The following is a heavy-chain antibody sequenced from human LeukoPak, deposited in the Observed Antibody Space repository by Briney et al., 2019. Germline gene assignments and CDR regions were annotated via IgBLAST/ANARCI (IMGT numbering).Heavy chain of an antibody. CDR1: GCTFTSYG. V-gene: IGHV1-18*01. D-gene: IGHD2-2*01. CDR2: ISAYNGNT. J-gene: IGHJ5*02. CDR3: ARGGVVPAASVNYNWFDP. Sequence: ASVKVSCKASGCTFTSYGISWVRQAPGQGLEWMGWISAYNGNTNYAQKLQGRVTMTTDTSTSTAYMELRSLRSDDTAVYYCARGGVVPAASVNYNWFDPWGQGTLVTVSS.